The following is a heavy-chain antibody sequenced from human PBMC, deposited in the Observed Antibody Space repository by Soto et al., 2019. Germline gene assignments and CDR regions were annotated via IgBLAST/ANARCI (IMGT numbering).Heavy chain of an antibody. Sequence: SETLSLTCSVSGVSVSSDDYYWNWIRQPPGKGLEWIGCVHISGSTKYNPSLRSRVTMSLDTSKNQFSLRLTSVTAADTAVYYCARGQRFSDWFDPWGQGTLVTVSS. CDR3: ARGQRFSDWFDP. CDR1: GVSVSSDDYY. D-gene: IGHD3-3*01. V-gene: IGHV4-61*08. J-gene: IGHJ5*02. CDR2: VHISGST.